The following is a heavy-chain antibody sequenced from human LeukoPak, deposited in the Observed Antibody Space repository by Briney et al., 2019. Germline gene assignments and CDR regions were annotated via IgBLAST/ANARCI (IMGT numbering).Heavy chain of an antibody. CDR1: GYSFTSYW. J-gene: IGHJ6*02. D-gene: IGHD3-22*01. V-gene: IGHV5-51*01. CDR3: ASHYYDSSGYYYGMDV. Sequence: GESLKISCKGSGYSFTSYWIGWVRQMPGKGLEWMGIIYPGDSDTRYSPSFQGQVTTSADKSISTAYLQWSSLKASDTAMYYCASHYYDSSGYYYGMDVWGQGTTVTVSS. CDR2: IYPGDSDT.